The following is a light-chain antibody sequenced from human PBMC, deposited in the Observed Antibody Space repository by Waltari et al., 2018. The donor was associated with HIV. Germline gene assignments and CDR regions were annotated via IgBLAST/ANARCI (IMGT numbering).Light chain of an antibody. V-gene: IGKV3-20*01. Sequence: EIVLTQSTGTLSLSPGERATLSCRASQSVINNYLAWYQQKPGQAPRLLIYGASSRATGIPDRFSGTGSGTDFTLSISRLEPEDFAVYYCQQFGTSPRTFGQGTKVEIK. CDR1: QSVINNY. CDR3: QQFGTSPRT. CDR2: GAS. J-gene: IGKJ1*01.